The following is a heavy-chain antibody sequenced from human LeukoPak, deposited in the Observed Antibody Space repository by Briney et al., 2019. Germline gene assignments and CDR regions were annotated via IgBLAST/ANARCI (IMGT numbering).Heavy chain of an antibody. J-gene: IGHJ3*02. Sequence: GGSLRLSCAASGFTFSSYAMSWVRQAPGKGLEGVSAISGSGGSTYYADSVKGRFTISRDNSKNTLYLQMNSLRAEDTAVYYCAKGAGSSGYYGDAFDIWGQGTMVTVSS. CDR2: ISGSGGST. V-gene: IGHV3-23*01. CDR1: GFTFSSYA. D-gene: IGHD3-22*01. CDR3: AKGAGSSGYYGDAFDI.